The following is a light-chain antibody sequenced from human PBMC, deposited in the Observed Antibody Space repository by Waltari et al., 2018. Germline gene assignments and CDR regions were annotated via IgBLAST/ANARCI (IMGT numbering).Light chain of an antibody. CDR2: QYS. V-gene: IGLV3-1*01. Sequence: SYELTQPPPVSVSPGPTASLTSSLDKLGDKYPSLYPHPPDQSPALVLYQYSKRPPGIPERFSGSNSGNTATLTICGIQGMDEAYYYCLAWEGSTAWVFGGGTKLTVL. CDR3: LAWEGSTAWV. CDR1: KLGDKY. J-gene: IGLJ3*02.